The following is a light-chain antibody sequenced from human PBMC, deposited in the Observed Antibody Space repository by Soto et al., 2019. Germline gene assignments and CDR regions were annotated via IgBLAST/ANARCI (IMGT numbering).Light chain of an antibody. V-gene: IGKV1-9*01. CDR2: SAS. CDR1: QAMSTY. CDR3: QQLNGYHLA. Sequence: DIQLTQSPSFLSAFVGDTVTITCRASQAMSTYLAWYQQKPGKVPKLLIRSASTLQSGVPSRFSGGGSGTEFTLTISTLQPDDSGIYHCQQLNGYHLAFGGGTNVEIK. J-gene: IGKJ4*01.